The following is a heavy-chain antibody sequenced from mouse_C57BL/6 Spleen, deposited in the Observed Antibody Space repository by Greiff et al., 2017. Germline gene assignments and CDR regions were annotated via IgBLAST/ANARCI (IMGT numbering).Heavy chain of an antibody. Sequence: QVQLKQPGAELVKPGASVKMSCKASGYTFTSYWITWVKQRPGQGLEWIGDIYPGSGSTNYNEKFKSKATLTVDTSSSTAYMQLSSLTSEDSAVYYCARGLLRGDAMDYWGQGTSVTVSS. CDR2: IYPGSGST. D-gene: IGHD1-1*01. V-gene: IGHV1-55*01. CDR1: GYTFTSYW. J-gene: IGHJ4*01. CDR3: ARGLLRGDAMDY.